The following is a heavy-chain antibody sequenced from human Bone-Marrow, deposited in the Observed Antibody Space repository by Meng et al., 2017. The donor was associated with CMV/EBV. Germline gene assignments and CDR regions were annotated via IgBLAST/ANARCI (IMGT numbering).Heavy chain of an antibody. CDR2: IGTDGRSQ. D-gene: IGHD2-21*01. CDR3: VTTIAGNTGLGGY. CDR1: GLRFSYYM. V-gene: IGHV3-30*02. J-gene: IGHJ4*02. Sequence: GGSLRLSCAASGLRFSYYMIHWVRQAPGKGLEWVALIGTDGRSQYYANSVRGRFAMSRDNSKRTLSLKMNSLSSDDTAMYYCVTTIAGNTGLGGYRGQATLVTVSS.